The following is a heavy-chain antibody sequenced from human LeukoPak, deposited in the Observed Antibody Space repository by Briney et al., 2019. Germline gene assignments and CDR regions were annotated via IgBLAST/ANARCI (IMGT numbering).Heavy chain of an antibody. J-gene: IGHJ3*02. Sequence: GGSLRLSCAASGFTFSSYSMNWVRQAPGKGLEWVSYISSSSSTIYYADSVKGRFTISRDNAKNSLYLQMNSLRAEDTALYYCAKDLSDILTGYYSPGAFDIWGQGTMVTVSS. CDR2: ISSSSSTI. CDR1: GFTFSSYS. CDR3: AKDLSDILTGYYSPGAFDI. V-gene: IGHV3-48*01. D-gene: IGHD3-9*01.